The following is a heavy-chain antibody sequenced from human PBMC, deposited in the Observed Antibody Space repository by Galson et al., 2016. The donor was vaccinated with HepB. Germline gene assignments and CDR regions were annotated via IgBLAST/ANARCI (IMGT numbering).Heavy chain of an antibody. CDR3: ARHDSAIFHH. J-gene: IGHJ1*01. Sequence: SETLSLTCTVSGVSISDYYWSWIRQSPGKGLEWIGYMSHCGDTSYNPSLKSRVTMSVGTSKNQFSLNLSSVTAADSAVYYCARHDSAIFHHWGPGTLVTVSS. D-gene: IGHD2-21*02. CDR1: GVSISDYY. CDR2: MSHCGDT. V-gene: IGHV4-59*08.